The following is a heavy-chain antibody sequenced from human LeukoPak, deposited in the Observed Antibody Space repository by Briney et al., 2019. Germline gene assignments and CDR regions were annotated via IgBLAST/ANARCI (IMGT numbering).Heavy chain of an antibody. CDR3: AKSGGYGLIDY. V-gene: IGHV4-39*01. CDR1: GASISGTAYY. D-gene: IGHD1-26*01. Sequence: PPETLSLTCTVSGASISGTAYYWGWVRQPPRKGLEWIGNIYYSGSTYYNASLQSRVTISVDTSKNQFSLRLSSVTATDTAMYFCAKSGGYGLIDYWGQGTLVTVSS. CDR2: IYYSGST. J-gene: IGHJ4*02.